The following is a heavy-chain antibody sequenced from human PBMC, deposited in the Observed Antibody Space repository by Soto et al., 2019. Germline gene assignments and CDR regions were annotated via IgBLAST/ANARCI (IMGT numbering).Heavy chain of an antibody. J-gene: IGHJ4*02. V-gene: IGHV1-58*02. CDR3: AAWYSSSWGHFDY. CDR2: IVVGSGNT. D-gene: IGHD6-13*01. Sequence: SVKVSCKASGFTFTSSAMQWVRQARGQRLEWIGWIVVGSGNTNYAQKFQERVTITRDMSTSTAYMELSSLRSEDTAVYYCAAWYSSSWGHFDYWGQGTLVTVSS. CDR1: GFTFTSSA.